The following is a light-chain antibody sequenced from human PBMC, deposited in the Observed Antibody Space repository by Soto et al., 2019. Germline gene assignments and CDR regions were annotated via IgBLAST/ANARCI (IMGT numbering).Light chain of an antibody. Sequence: DIQMTQSPSSLSASAGDRVTITCRASQGVRNALDWYQQKPGKAPNLLIFAAYNLQSGVPSRFSGSGSGTDFTLTISSLQPEDFATYYCQQSYSTPPYTFGQGTKLDMK. CDR2: AAY. J-gene: IGKJ2*01. CDR1: QGVRNA. V-gene: IGKV1-39*01. CDR3: QQSYSTPPYT.